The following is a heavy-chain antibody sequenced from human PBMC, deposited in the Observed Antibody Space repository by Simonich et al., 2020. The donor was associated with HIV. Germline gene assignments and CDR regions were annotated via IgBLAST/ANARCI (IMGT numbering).Heavy chain of an antibody. D-gene: IGHD6-13*01. CDR1: NGSISNYY. CDR3: ARGYSTSWYWFDP. J-gene: IGHJ5*02. Sequence: QVQLQESGPGLVKPSETLSLTCTVSNGSISNYYWSWIRQPPGKGLEWFGYIYYGGKTNYNSPLQSRVTMSLDTSKTQFSLKLSSVTAADTAVYYCARGYSTSWYWFDPWGQGTLVTVSS. V-gene: IGHV4-59*12. CDR2: IYYGGKT.